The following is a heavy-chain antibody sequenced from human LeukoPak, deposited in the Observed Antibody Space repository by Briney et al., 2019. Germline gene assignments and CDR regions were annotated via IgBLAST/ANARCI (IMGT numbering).Heavy chain of an antibody. J-gene: IGHJ4*02. CDR2: INHSGST. CDR3: AWGSGSYTYYFDY. CDR1: GVSFSGYY. D-gene: IGHD3-10*01. V-gene: IGHV4-34*01. Sequence: SETLSLTCAVYGVSFSGYYLSWIRQPPGKGLEWIGEINHSGSTNYNPSLKSRFPISVDTSKNQFSLKLSSVTAADTAVYYCAWGSGSYTYYFDYWGQGTLVTVSS.